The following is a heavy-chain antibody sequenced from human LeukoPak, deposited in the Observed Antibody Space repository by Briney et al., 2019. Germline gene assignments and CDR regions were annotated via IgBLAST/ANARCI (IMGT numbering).Heavy chain of an antibody. CDR1: GYSISGAYY. V-gene: IGHV4-38-2*02. Sequence: SETLSLTCTVSGYSISGAYYWGWIRQPPGKGLEWIGSIYHSGSTYYNPSLKSRVTISLDTSKNQFSLKLSSVTAADTAVYYCARVRDHDTNYPRGIDYWGQGTLVTVSS. CDR3: ARVRDHDTNYPRGIDY. CDR2: IYHSGST. J-gene: IGHJ4*02. D-gene: IGHD5-24*01.